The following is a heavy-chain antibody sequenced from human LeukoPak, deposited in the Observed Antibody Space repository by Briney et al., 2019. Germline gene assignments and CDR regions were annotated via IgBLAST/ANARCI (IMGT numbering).Heavy chain of an antibody. J-gene: IGHJ6*03. CDR3: AREGWELLVLHYYTDV. V-gene: IGHV3-30*04. CDR1: GFTFNNYA. CDR2: ISYDGSNK. Sequence: GGSLRLSCAASGFTFNNYAMHWVRQAPGKGLQWVAVISYDGSNKYYADSVKGRFTISRDNSKNTLYLQMNSLRAEDTAVYYCAREGWELLVLHYYTDVWGKGTTVTVSS. D-gene: IGHD3-10*01.